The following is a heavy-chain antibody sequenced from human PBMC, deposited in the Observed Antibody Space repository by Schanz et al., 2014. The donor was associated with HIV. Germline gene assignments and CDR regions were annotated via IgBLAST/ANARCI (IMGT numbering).Heavy chain of an antibody. CDR2: IYHSGST. CDR1: GYSISRGGYY. D-gene: IGHD6-13*01. J-gene: IGHJ6*02. Sequence: QVPLQESGPGLVKPSQTLSLTCSVSGYSISRGGYYWSWIRQHPGKGLEWIGYIYHSGSTYYNPSLKTRVTMSVDTSKSQFSRKLRSVTAADTAVYYCAREGMEQMVNNLDVWGQGTRVNVSS. V-gene: IGHV4-31*02. CDR3: AREGMEQMVNNLDV.